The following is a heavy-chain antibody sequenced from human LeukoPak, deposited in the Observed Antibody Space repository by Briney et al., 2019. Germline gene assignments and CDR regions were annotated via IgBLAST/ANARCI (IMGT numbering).Heavy chain of an antibody. D-gene: IGHD6-19*01. CDR3: AKDFGGSGWYAFDY. CDR2: ISWNSGSI. CDR1: GFTFDDYA. V-gene: IGHV3-9*01. Sequence: GGSLRLSCAASGFTFDDYAMHWVRQAPGKGLEWVSGISWNSGSIGYADSVKGRFTSSRDNAKNSLYLQMNSLRAEDTALYYCAKDFGGSGWYAFDYWGQGTLVTVSS. J-gene: IGHJ4*02.